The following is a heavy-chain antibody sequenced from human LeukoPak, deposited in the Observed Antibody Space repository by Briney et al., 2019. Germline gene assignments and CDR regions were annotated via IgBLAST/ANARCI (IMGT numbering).Heavy chain of an antibody. D-gene: IGHD1-1*01. CDR3: AREGTESQTVAFDI. CDR2: IYSSGST. V-gene: IGHV4-39*07. J-gene: IGHJ3*02. Sequence: PSETLSLTCTVSGGSISSSFCYWGWIRQPPGKGLEWIGSIYSSGSTYYNPSLKSRVTISVDTSKNQFSLKLTSVTAADTAVYYYAREGTESQTVAFDIWGQGTMVTVSS. CDR1: GGSISSSFCY.